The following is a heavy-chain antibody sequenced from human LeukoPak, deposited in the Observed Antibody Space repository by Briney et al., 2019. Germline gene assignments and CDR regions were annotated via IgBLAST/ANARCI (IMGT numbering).Heavy chain of an antibody. D-gene: IGHD3-10*01. CDR3: ARGRFEDY. CDR2: INHSGST. CDR1: GGSFSGYY. J-gene: IGHJ4*02. V-gene: IGHV4-34*01. Sequence: SPSETLSLTCAVYGGSFSGYYWSWIRQPPGKGLEWIGEINHSGSTNYNPSLKSRVTISVDTSKNQFSLKLSSVTAADTAVYYCARGRFEDYCDQGTLVTVSS.